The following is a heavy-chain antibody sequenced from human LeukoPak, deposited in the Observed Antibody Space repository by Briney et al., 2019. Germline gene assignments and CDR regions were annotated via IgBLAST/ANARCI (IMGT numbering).Heavy chain of an antibody. CDR2: IWYDGSNK. D-gene: IGHD3-10*01. Sequence: GRSLRLSCAASGFTFSSYGMHWVRQAPGKGLEWVAVIWYDGSNKYYADSVKGRFTISRDNSKNTLYLQMNSLRAEDTAVCYCARDVTMVRGDPFDYWGQGTLVTVSS. CDR1: GFTFSSYG. V-gene: IGHV3-33*01. CDR3: ARDVTMVRGDPFDY. J-gene: IGHJ4*02.